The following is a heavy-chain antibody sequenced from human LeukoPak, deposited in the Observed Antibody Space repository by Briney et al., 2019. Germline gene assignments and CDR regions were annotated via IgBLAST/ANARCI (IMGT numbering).Heavy chain of an antibody. D-gene: IGHD1-26*01. Sequence: GGSLRLSCAVSGLTFSNFKMNWVRQAPGKGLEWVSVIYSGGSTYYTDSVKGRFTISRDNSKNTLYLQMNSLRAEDTAVYHCARGPQGKSGSPPYYFDYWGQGTLVTVSS. CDR1: GLTFSNFK. J-gene: IGHJ4*02. CDR3: ARGPQGKSGSPPYYFDY. CDR2: IYSGGST. V-gene: IGHV3-66*01.